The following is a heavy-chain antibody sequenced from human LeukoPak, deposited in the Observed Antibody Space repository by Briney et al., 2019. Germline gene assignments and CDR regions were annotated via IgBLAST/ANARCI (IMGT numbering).Heavy chain of an antibody. CDR2: IRSKAYGGTT. V-gene: IGHV3-49*03. J-gene: IGHJ5*02. Sequence: HPGGSLRLSCTASGFTFGDYAMSWFRQAPGKGLEWVGFIRSKAYGGTTEYAASVKGRFTISRDDSKSIAYLQMNSLKTEDTAVYCCTRAYTQLGFDPWGQGTLVTVSS. CDR1: GFTFGDYA. D-gene: IGHD2-2*01. CDR3: TRAYTQLGFDP.